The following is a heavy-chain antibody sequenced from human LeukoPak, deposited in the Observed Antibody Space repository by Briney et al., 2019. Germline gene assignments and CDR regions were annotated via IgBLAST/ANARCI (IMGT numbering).Heavy chain of an antibody. CDR3: ARGLIPHTFDI. CDR1: GGSFSGYY. J-gene: IGHJ3*02. CDR2: INHSGST. V-gene: IGHV4-34*01. Sequence: SETLSLTCAVYGGSFSGYYWSWIRQPPGKGLEWIGEINHSGSTNYNPSLKSRVTISVDTSKNQFSLKLSSVTAADTAVYYCARGLIPHTFDIWGQGTMVTVSS.